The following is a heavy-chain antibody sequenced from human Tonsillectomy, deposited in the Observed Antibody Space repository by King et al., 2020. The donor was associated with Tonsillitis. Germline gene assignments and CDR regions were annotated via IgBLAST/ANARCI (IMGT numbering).Heavy chain of an antibody. V-gene: IGHV4-30-2*01. CDR2: IYHSGST. CDR1: GGSISSGGNS. CDR3: ARGNYGDYKAPDAFDI. D-gene: IGHD4-17*01. Sequence: QLQLQESGSGLVKPSQTLSLTCAVSGGSISSGGNSWNWIRQPPGKGLEWIGYIYHSGSTSYNPSLKSRATISVDRSKNQFSLKLSPVTAADTAVSYCARGNYGDYKAPDAFDIWGQGTMVTVSS. J-gene: IGHJ3*02.